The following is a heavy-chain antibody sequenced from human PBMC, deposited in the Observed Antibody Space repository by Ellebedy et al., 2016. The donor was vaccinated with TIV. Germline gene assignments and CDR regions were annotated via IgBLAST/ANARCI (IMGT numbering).Heavy chain of an antibody. CDR2: ISGYNGNT. D-gene: IGHD3-10*01. CDR3: ARGPYGSGRTPLDY. J-gene: IGHJ4*02. V-gene: IGHV1-18*04. CDR1: GYTFTSYY. Sequence: AASVKVSCKASGYTFTSYYMHWVRQAPGQGLQRMGWISGYNGNTNYAQRLQGRVTMTTDTSTSTAYMKMRSLTSDDTAVYSCARGPYGSGRTPLDYWGQGTLVAVSS.